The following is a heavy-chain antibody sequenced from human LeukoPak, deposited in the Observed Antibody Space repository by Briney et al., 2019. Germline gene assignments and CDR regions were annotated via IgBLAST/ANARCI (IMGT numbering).Heavy chain of an antibody. CDR2: IYYSGST. J-gene: IGHJ4*02. V-gene: IGHV4-59*08. CDR3: ARHGTAAATIDY. CDR1: GGSISSYY. Sequence: SETLSLTCTVSGGSISSYYWSWIRQPPGKRLEWIGYIYYSGSTNYNPSLKSRVTISVDTSKNQFSLKLSSVTAADTAVYYCARHGTAAATIDYWGQGTLVTVSS. D-gene: IGHD6-13*01.